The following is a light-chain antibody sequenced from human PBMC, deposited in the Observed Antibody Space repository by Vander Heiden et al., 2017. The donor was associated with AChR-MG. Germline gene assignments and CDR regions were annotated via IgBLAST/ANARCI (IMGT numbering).Light chain of an antibody. CDR1: QSVSSN. Sequence: ELLMTQSPATLSVSPGERATTSCRASQSVSSNLAWYQQKPGQAPRLLIYGASTRATGIPARFSGSGSGTEFTLTISSLQSEDFALYFCQHYNIWPPWTFGQGTKLEIK. V-gene: IGKV3-15*01. J-gene: IGKJ2*01. CDR2: GAS. CDR3: QHYNIWPPWT.